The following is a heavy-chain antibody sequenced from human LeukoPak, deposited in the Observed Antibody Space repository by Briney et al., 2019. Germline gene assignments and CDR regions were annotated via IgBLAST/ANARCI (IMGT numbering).Heavy chain of an antibody. CDR2: IYSGGST. J-gene: IGHJ3*02. V-gene: IGHV3-66*01. CDR3: ASLGPGDAFDI. CDR1: GFTFSSYA. Sequence: GGSLRLSCAASGFTFSSYAMSWVRQAPGKGLEWVSVIYSGGSTYYADSVKGRFTISRDNSKNTLYLQMNSLRAEDTAVYYCASLGPGDAFDIWGQGTMVTVSS.